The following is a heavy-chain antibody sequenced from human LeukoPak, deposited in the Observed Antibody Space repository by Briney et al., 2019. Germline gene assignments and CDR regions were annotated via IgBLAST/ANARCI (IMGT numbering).Heavy chain of an antibody. CDR2: INHSGST. D-gene: IGHD4-17*01. Sequence: SETLSLTCAVYGGSFSGYYWSWIRQPPGKGLEWIGEINHSGSTNYNPSLKSRVTISVDTSKNQFSLKLSSVTAADTAVYYCATFTVKGAMDYFDYWGQGTLVTVSS. CDR3: ATFTVKGAMDYFDY. J-gene: IGHJ4*02. CDR1: GGSFSGYY. V-gene: IGHV4-34*01.